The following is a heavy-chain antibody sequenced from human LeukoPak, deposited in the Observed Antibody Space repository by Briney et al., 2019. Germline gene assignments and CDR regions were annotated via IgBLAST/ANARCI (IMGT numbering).Heavy chain of an antibody. V-gene: IGHV3-30*18. CDR1: GFTFSSYG. CDR2: ISYDGSNK. CDR3: AKDLECIVGAPGAFDI. J-gene: IGHJ3*02. Sequence: SGGSLRLPCAASGFTFSSYGMHWVRQAPGKGLEWVAVISYDGSNKYYADSVKGRFTISRDNSKNTLYLQMNSLRAEDTAVYYCAKDLECIVGAPGAFDIWGQGTMVTVSS. D-gene: IGHD1-26*01.